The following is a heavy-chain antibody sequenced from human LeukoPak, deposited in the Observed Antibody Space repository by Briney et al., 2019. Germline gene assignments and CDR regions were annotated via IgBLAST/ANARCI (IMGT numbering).Heavy chain of an antibody. D-gene: IGHD3-3*01. CDR2: IYYSGST. Sequence: SVTLSLTCTDSGGAISSYYWSWIRKPPGKGLEWIGYIYYSGSTNYNPSLKSRVTISVDTCKNQFSLKLSSVTAADTAVYYCARYRLPEWFDAVDIWGQGTMVTVSS. CDR1: GGAISSYY. CDR3: ARYRLPEWFDAVDI. J-gene: IGHJ3*02. V-gene: IGHV4-59*08.